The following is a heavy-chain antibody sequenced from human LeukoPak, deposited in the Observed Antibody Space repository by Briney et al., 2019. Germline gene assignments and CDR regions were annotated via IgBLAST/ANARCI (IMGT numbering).Heavy chain of an antibody. J-gene: IGHJ6*03. V-gene: IGHV1-46*01. Sequence: ASMKVSCKASGYTFTSYYMHWVRQAPGQGLEWMGIINPSGGSTSYAQKFQGRVTMTRDTSTSTVYMELSSLRSEDTAVYYCARSPRDIVVVPAAITSYMDVWGKGTTVTVSS. CDR3: ARSPRDIVVVPAAITSYMDV. D-gene: IGHD2-2*01. CDR2: INPSGGST. CDR1: GYTFTSYY.